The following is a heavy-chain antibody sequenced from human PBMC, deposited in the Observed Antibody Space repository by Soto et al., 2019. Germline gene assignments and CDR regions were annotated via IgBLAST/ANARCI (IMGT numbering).Heavy chain of an antibody. J-gene: IGHJ4*02. V-gene: IGHV3-30-3*01. CDR2: ISHDGNNT. CDR1: GFTFSSYA. CDR3: ARPSYYYDSTTYSDGQPADY. Sequence: GGSLRLSXAASGFTFSSYAMHWVRQAPGKGLEWVAFISHDGNNTYYADSVKGRFSISRDNSKNTLYLQMNSLRTEDTAMFYCARPSYYYDSTTYSDGQPADYWGLGTLITVSS. D-gene: IGHD3-22*01.